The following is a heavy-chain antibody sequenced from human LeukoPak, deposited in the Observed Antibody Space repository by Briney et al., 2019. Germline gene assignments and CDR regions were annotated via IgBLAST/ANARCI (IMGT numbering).Heavy chain of an antibody. D-gene: IGHD3/OR15-3a*01. V-gene: IGHV1-8*01. J-gene: IGHJ6*02. CDR2: MNPNSGNT. CDR1: GYTFTSYD. CDR3: AGSVRVIFGRNYYYGMDV. Sequence: AASVKVSCKASGYTFTSYDINWVRQATGQGLEWMGWMNPNSGNTGYVQKFQGRVTMTRNTSISTAYMELSSLRSEDTAVYYCAGSVRVIFGRNYYYGMDVWGQGTTVTVSS.